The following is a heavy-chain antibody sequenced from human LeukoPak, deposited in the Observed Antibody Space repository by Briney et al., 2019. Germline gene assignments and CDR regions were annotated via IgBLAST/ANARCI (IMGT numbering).Heavy chain of an antibody. D-gene: IGHD3-10*01. J-gene: IGHJ4*02. Sequence: SETLSLTCTVSGVSISSYYWSWIRQPAGKGLEWIGRIYTSGSTNHNPSLKSRVTMSVDTSKNQFSLKLSSVTAADTALYYCARMDGNYGSGSYSSPFKSSHFDSWGQGTLVTVSS. CDR3: ARMDGNYGSGSYSSPFKSSHFDS. CDR2: IYTSGST. CDR1: GVSISSYY. V-gene: IGHV4-4*07.